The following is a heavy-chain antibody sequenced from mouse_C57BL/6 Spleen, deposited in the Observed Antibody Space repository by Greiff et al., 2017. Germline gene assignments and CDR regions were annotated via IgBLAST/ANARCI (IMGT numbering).Heavy chain of an antibody. V-gene: IGHV1-81*01. CDR2: IYPRSGNT. Sequence: VQGVESGAELARPGASVKLSCKASGYTFTSYGISWVKQRTGQGLEWIGEIYPRSGNTYYNEKFKGKATLTADKSSSTAYMELRSLTSEDSAVYFCARKDGNWYFDVWGTGTTVTVSS. CDR3: ARKDGNWYFDV. D-gene: IGHD2-3*01. J-gene: IGHJ1*03. CDR1: GYTFTSYG.